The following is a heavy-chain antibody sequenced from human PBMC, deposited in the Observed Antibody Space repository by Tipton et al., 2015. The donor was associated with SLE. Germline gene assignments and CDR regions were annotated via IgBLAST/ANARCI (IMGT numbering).Heavy chain of an antibody. J-gene: IGHJ4*02. CDR2: IYYNGNT. CDR1: GGSISSYY. CDR3: ARHSSGWGFYFDY. D-gene: IGHD6-19*01. V-gene: IGHV4-39*01. Sequence: TLSLTCSVSGGSISSYYWGLIRQPPGKGLEGIGSIYYNGNTHYNPSLRSRVTISVDTPKNQFSLKLTSVTAADTAVFYCARHSSGWGFYFDYWGQGALVTVSS.